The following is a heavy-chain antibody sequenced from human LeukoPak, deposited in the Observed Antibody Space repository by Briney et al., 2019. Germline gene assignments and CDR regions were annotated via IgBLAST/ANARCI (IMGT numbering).Heavy chain of an antibody. CDR1: GDPFPSYG. CDR3: ASGLGAYVD. J-gene: IGHJ4*02. D-gene: IGHD3-16*01. CDR2: VSTYNGNT. V-gene: IGHV1-18*01. Sequence: ASVKVSCKVSGDPFPSYGFSWVRQAPGQGLEWVGWVSTYNGNTNYGQKFQDRVTMTTDTSTNTAYMELRSLRSDDPAVYFCASGLGAYVDWGQGTLITVSS.